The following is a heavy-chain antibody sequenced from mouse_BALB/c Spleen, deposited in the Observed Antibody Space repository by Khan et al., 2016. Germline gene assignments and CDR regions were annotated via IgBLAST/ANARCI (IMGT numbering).Heavy chain of an antibody. CDR2: ISYSGTT. Sequence: EVQLQESGPGLVKPSQSLSLTCTVTGYSITSDYAWNWIRQFPGNKLEWMGYISYSGTTTYNPSLKSRISITRDTSKNQFFLQLNSVTTEDTATYYCASWLEAMNYWGQGTSVTVSS. J-gene: IGHJ4*01. V-gene: IGHV3-2*02. CDR3: ASWLEAMNY. D-gene: IGHD2-2*01. CDR1: GYSITSDYA.